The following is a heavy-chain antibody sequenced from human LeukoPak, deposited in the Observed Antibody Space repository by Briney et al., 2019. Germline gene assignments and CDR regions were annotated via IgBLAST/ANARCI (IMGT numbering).Heavy chain of an antibody. V-gene: IGHV3-21*06. Sequence: GGSLRLSCAASGFTFDDYGMSWVRQAPGKGLEWVSSIDSSGGYMFYADSVKGRFIISRDNAKDSLYLQMNSLRVEDTAVYYCLRGDRRDYWGQGALVTVSS. CDR2: IDSSGGYM. J-gene: IGHJ4*02. CDR3: LRGDRRDY. CDR1: GFTFDDYG.